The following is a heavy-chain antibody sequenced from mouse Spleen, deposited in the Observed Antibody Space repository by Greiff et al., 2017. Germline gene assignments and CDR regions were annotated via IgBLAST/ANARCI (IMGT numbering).Heavy chain of an antibody. CDR1: GYTFTSSW. CDR2: IDPSDSET. Sequence: VQLQQPGAELVRPGSSVKLSCKASGYTFTSSWMHWVKQRPIQGLEWIGNIDPSDSETHYNQKFKEKATLTVDKSSSTAYMQLSSLTSVDSAVYYCARNYYYGSYWFAFWGQGTLVTGS. V-gene: IGHV1-52*01. D-gene: IGHD2-1*01. CDR3: ARNYYYGSYWFAF. J-gene: IGHJ3*01.